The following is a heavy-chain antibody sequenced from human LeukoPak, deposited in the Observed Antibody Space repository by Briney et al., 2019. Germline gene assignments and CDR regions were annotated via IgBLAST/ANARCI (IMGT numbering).Heavy chain of an antibody. CDR1: GYTFTNYD. V-gene: IGHV1-8*01. CDR3: ARADFSGTLEHYYMDV. Sequence: ASVKVSCKASGYTFTNYDINWVRQATGQGLEWMGWVNPNSGNTGFAQKFQGRVTMTRNTSISTAFMELSSLRSEDTAVYFCARADFSGTLEHYYMDVWGKGTKVNIS. CDR2: VNPNSGNT. J-gene: IGHJ6*03. D-gene: IGHD3-10*01.